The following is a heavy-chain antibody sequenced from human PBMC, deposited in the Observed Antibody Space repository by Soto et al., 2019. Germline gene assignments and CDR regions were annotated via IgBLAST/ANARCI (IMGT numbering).Heavy chain of an antibody. CDR2: MNPNTGNT. Sequence: PSVKVSCKTSGYFFTSHYIHWVRQAPGQGLEWMGWMNPNTGNTVYEQKFQGRVIMTGSTSTTTAYMELSSMTSEDTAVYYCARERTNSGLDYWGQGTLVTVSS. CDR3: ARERTNSGLDY. J-gene: IGHJ4*02. V-gene: IGHV1-8*02. CDR1: GYFFTSHY. D-gene: IGHD2-2*01.